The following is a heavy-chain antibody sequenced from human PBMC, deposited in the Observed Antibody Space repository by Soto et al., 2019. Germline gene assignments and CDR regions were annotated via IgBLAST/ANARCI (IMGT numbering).Heavy chain of an antibody. CDR2: IYGSGKST. CDR1: GFIFSTYT. D-gene: IGHD1-26*01. J-gene: IGHJ4*02. CDR3: AKDFTPDSRWDIDY. V-gene: IGHV3-23*01. Sequence: EVQLLESGGGLVQPAGSLRFSCAASGFIFSTYTMSWFRQAPGKGLEWVSSIYGSGKSTFYSASVKGRFTISRDNSENTVYLQMSSLRAEDTAIYYCAKDFTPDSRWDIDYWGQGSLVTVSS.